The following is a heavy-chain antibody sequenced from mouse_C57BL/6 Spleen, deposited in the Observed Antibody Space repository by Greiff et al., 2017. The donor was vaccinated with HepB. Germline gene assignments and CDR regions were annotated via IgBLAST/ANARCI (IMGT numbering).Heavy chain of an antibody. CDR3: YDNFDY. D-gene: IGHD2-12*01. CDR1: GYTFTSYW. V-gene: IGHV1-59*01. Sequence: QVQLKQSGAELVRPGTSVKLSCKASGYTFTSYWMHWVKQRPGQGLEWIGVIDPSDSYTNYNQKFKGKATLTVDTSSSTAYMQLSSLTSEDSAVYYCYDNFDYWGQGTTLTVSS. J-gene: IGHJ2*01. CDR2: IDPSDSYT.